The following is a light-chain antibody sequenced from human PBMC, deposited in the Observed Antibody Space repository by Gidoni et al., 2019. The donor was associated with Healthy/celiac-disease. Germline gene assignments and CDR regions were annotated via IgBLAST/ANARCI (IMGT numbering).Light chain of an antibody. Sequence: VMTPPPPALPVTPGGPAAISCRSSHSLLHSNGYNYLDWYLQKPGQFPQLLIYLGSNRASGVPDRLSGSGSGTDFTLKISSVVAEDVGVYYCMQALQTQTVXQXTKVEIK. J-gene: IGKJ1*01. V-gene: IGKV2-28*01. CDR1: HSLLHSNGYNY. CDR3: MQALQTQT. CDR2: LGS.